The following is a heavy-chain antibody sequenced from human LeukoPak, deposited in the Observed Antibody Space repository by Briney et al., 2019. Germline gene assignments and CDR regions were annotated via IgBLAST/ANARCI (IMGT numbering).Heavy chain of an antibody. D-gene: IGHD7-27*01. CDR3: ARLGGSNWGSPFIYYFDY. CDR1: GYSFTSYW. J-gene: IGHJ4*02. V-gene: IGHV5-51*01. CDR2: IYPGDSDT. Sequence: GESLKISCQGSGYSFTSYWIGWVRQMPGKGLEWMGIIYPGDSDTRYSPSFQGQVTISADKSISTAYLQWSSLKASDTAMYYCARLGGSNWGSPFIYYFDYWGQGTLVTVSS.